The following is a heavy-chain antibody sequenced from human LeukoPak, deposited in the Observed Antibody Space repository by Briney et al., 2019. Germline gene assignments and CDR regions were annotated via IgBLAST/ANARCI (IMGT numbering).Heavy chain of an antibody. Sequence: SETLSLTCTVSGGSISSYSWGWIRQPPGKGLEWIGSIYYSVSTYYNPSLKSRVTISVDTSKNQFSLKLSSVTAADTAVYFCARQLQQLPYFDYWAQGTLVTVSS. J-gene: IGHJ4*02. CDR3: ARQLQQLPYFDY. CDR1: GGSISSYS. CDR2: IYYSVST. D-gene: IGHD6-13*01. V-gene: IGHV4-39*01.